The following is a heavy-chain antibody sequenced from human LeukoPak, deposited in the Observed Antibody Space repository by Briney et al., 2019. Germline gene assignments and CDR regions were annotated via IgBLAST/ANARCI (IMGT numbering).Heavy chain of an antibody. J-gene: IGHJ5*02. CDR1: GGSINSYY. CDR3: ARGGDGYKSPWFDP. V-gene: IGHV4-59*01. D-gene: IGHD5-24*01. Sequence: SETLSLTCTVSGGSINSYYWSWIRQPPGKGLEGLGYVYYTGSTNYNPSLKGRVTISLHTSKNQFSLNVSSVTAADTAVYYCARGGDGYKSPWFDPWGRGTLVTVSS. CDR2: VYYTGST.